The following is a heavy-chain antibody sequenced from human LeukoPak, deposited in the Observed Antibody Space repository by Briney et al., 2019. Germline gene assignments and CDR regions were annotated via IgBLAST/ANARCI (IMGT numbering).Heavy chain of an antibody. Sequence: ASVKVSCKASVYTCTSSGFRWVRMPPGQGLGRKGLIRVYNGNTNYAQKLQGRVTMTTDTSTSTAYMELRSLRSDDTAVYYCARDLLGAAGTIYYYYGMDVWGQGTTVTVSS. CDR2: IRVYNGNT. V-gene: IGHV1-18*01. CDR3: ARDLLGAAGTIYYYYGMDV. J-gene: IGHJ6*02. CDR1: VYTCTSSG. D-gene: IGHD6-13*01.